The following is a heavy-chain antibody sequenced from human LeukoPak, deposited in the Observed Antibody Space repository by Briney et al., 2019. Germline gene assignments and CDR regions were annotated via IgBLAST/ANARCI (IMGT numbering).Heavy chain of an antibody. Sequence: GGSLRLSCVVSGFTIDSYDMNWVRQAPGKGLEWIGFIRSSIYGGTPKAAASVKGRFIFSRDDSKGVAYLRMNSLKTDDTAVYYCSREWGNGNDLRPDSWGQGTLVTVSS. J-gene: IGHJ4*02. CDR1: GFTIDSYD. D-gene: IGHD1-1*01. CDR3: SREWGNGNDLRPDS. V-gene: IGHV3-49*04. CDR2: IRSSIYGGTP.